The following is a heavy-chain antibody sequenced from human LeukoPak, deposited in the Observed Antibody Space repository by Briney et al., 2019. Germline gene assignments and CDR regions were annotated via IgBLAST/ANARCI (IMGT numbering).Heavy chain of an antibody. Sequence: PSQTLSLTCTASGGSISSGSYYWSWIRQPPGRGLEWIGYISYSGGTYYNPSLKSRFSISLDASKSQFSLKMTSVTAADTAVYYCATTSKYIGSGRDDSFDIWGQGTMVTVSS. V-gene: IGHV4-30-4*01. J-gene: IGHJ3*02. CDR1: GGSISSGSYY. D-gene: IGHD3-10*01. CDR2: ISYSGGT. CDR3: ATTSKYIGSGRDDSFDI.